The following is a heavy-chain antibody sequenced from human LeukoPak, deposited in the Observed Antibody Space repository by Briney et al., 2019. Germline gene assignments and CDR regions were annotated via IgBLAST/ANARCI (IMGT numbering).Heavy chain of an antibody. V-gene: IGHV1-69*05. CDR1: GGTFSSYA. CDR3: ARTWAGSGSYYNN. D-gene: IGHD3-10*01. J-gene: IGHJ4*02. CDR2: IIPIFGTA. Sequence: SVKVSCKASGGTFSSYAISWVRQAPGQGLEWMGRIIPIFGTANYAQKFQGRVTITTDESTSTAYMELSSLRSEDTAVYHCARTWAGSGSYYNNWGQGTLVTVSS.